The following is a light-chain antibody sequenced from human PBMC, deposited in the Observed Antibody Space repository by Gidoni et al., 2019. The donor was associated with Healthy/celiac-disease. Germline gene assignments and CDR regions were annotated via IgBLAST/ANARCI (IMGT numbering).Light chain of an antibody. J-gene: IGKJ2*01. CDR1: QDISNY. CDR2: DAS. V-gene: IGKV1-33*01. Sequence: DIQMTQSPSSLSASVGDRVTITCQASQDISNYLNWYHQKPGKAPKLLIYDASNLETGVPSRFSGSGSGTDFTVTISSLQPEDIATYYCQQYDNLPMYTFGQGTKLEIK. CDR3: QQYDNLPMYT.